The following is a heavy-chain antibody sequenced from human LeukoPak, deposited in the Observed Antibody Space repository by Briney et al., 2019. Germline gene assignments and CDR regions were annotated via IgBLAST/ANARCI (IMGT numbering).Heavy chain of an antibody. D-gene: IGHD3-10*01. CDR1: GFTFSSYA. J-gene: IGHJ4*02. CDR3: ASDGSGSFMPLDY. V-gene: IGHV3-30-3*01. CDR2: ISYDGSNK. Sequence: GRSLRLSCAASGFTFSSYAMHWVRQAPGKGLEWVAVISYDGSNKYYADSVKGRFTISRDNSKNTLYLQMNSLRAEDTAVYYCASDGSGSFMPLDYWGQGTLVTVSS.